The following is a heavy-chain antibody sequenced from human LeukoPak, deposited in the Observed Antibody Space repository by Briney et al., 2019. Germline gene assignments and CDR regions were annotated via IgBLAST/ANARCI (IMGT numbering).Heavy chain of an antibody. V-gene: IGHV3-48*01. J-gene: IGHJ3*02. CDR3: ARKFFSFSDSSGYLRSDAFDI. CDR2: ISSSSSTI. D-gene: IGHD3-22*01. Sequence: GGSLRLSCAASGFTFSSYSMNWVRQAPGKGLEWVSYISSSSSTIYYADSVKGRFTISRDNSKNTLYLQMNSLRAEDTAVYYCARKFFSFSDSSGYLRSDAFDIWGQGTMVTVSS. CDR1: GFTFSSYS.